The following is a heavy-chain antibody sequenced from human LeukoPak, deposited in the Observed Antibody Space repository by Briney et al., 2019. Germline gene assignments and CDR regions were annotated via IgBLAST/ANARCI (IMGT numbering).Heavy chain of an antibody. J-gene: IGHJ5*02. CDR1: GYTFTSYG. Sequence: ASVKVSCKASGYTFTSYGISWLRQAPGQGLEWMGWISAYNGNTNYAQKLQGRVTMTTDTSTSTAYMELRSLRSDDTAVYYCASDPRIVVVAATHWFDPWGQGTLVTVSS. V-gene: IGHV1-18*01. CDR3: ASDPRIVVVAATHWFDP. CDR2: ISAYNGNT. D-gene: IGHD2-15*01.